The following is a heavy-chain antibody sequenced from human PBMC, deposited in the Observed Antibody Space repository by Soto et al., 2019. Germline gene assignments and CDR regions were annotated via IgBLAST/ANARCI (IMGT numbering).Heavy chain of an antibody. CDR3: ARAGGSSEGYSSGWAWN. Sequence: SVKVSCKASGYTFTSYGISWVRQAPGQGLEWMGGIIPIFGTANYAQKFQGRVTITADESTSTAYMELSSLRSEDTAVYYCARAGGSSEGYSSGWAWNWGQGTLVTVSA. J-gene: IGHJ4*02. D-gene: IGHD6-19*01. CDR1: GYTFTSYG. V-gene: IGHV1-69*13. CDR2: IIPIFGTA.